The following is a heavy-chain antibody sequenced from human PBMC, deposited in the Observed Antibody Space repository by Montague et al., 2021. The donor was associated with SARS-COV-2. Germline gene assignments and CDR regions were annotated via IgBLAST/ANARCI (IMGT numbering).Heavy chain of an antibody. Sequence: SETLSLTCSVSGGSISSYYWSWLRQPPGKGLEWIGYIYYSGSTNYNPSLKSRVTISVDTSKNQFSLSLTSVTAAAAAVYYCASASSGTKDDAFDIWGQGTMVTVSS. CDR3: ASASSGTKDDAFDI. D-gene: IGHD3-10*01. V-gene: IGHV4-59*01. CDR1: GGSISSYY. CDR2: IYYSGST. J-gene: IGHJ3*02.